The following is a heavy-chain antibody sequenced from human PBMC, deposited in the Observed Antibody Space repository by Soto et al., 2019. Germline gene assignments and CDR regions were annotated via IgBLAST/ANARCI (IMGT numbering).Heavy chain of an antibody. J-gene: IGHJ4*02. CDR3: ARAEFNSVWFPFDS. D-gene: IGHD6-19*01. CDR2: IYYTGST. V-gene: IGHV4-59*04. CDR1: SDSISNYY. Sequence: SETLSLTCTVSSDSISNYYCSWFRQPPGKGLEWMGYIYYTGSTYYNPSLNRRITMSVDMSKNQFSLRLTSVTAADTALYFCARAEFNSVWFPFDSWGQGAPVTAPQ.